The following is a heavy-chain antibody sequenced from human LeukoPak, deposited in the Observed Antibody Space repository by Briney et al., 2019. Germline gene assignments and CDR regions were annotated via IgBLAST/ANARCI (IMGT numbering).Heavy chain of an antibody. Sequence: SETLSLTCAVYGGSFSGYYCSWIRQPPGKGLEWIGEINHSGGTNYNPSLKSRVNMSIDKSKNQLSLELTSVTAADTAIYYCTRESGAFSPFGFWGQGTLVTVSS. CDR1: GGSFSGYY. J-gene: IGHJ4*02. CDR3: TRESGAFSPFGF. D-gene: IGHD1-26*01. CDR2: INHSGGT. V-gene: IGHV4-34*01.